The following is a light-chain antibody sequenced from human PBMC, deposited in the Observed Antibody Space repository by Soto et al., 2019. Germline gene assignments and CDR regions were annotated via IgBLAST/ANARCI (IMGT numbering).Light chain of an antibody. CDR3: QQLNSNPT. J-gene: IGKJ3*01. V-gene: IGKV1-9*01. CDR1: QGISSY. Sequence: DIQLTQSPSFLSASVGERVTITCRASQGISSYLAWYQQKPGEAPKILIYGASTLQSGVPSRFSGSGSGTEFTLTISRLQHEDFASYFSQQLNSNPTFGPWTKVYIK. CDR2: GAS.